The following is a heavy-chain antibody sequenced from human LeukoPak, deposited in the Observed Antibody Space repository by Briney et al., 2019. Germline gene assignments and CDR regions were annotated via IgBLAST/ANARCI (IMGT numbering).Heavy chain of an antibody. CDR3: ASNYYDSSGYYPARAFDI. Sequence: GGSLRLSCAASGFTFSSYSMNWVRQAPGKGLEWVSSISSSSSYIYYADSVKGRFTISRDNAKNSLYLQMNSLRAEDTAVYYCASNYYDSSGYYPARAFDIWGQGTMVTVSS. J-gene: IGHJ3*02. D-gene: IGHD3-22*01. V-gene: IGHV3-21*01. CDR1: GFTFSSYS. CDR2: ISSSSSYI.